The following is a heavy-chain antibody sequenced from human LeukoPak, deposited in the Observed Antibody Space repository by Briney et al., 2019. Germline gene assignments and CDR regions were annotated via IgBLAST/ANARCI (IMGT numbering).Heavy chain of an antibody. CDR3: ARDFLVGATTRDY. CDR1: GGSISSSSYY. CDR2: IYYSGST. Sequence: SETLSLTCTVSGGSISSSSYYWGWIRQPPGKGLEWIGSIYYSGSTYYNPSLKSRVTISVDTPKNQFSLKLSSVTAADTAVYYCARDFLVGATTRDYWGQGTLVTVSS. J-gene: IGHJ4*02. V-gene: IGHV4-39*07. D-gene: IGHD1-26*01.